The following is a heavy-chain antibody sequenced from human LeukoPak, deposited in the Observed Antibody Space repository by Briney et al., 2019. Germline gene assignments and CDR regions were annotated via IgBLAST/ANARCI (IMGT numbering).Heavy chain of an antibody. J-gene: IGHJ5*02. CDR2: IKQDGSEK. Sequence: GGSLRLSCAASGFTFSSYWMSWVRQAPGKGLERVANIKQDGSEKYYVDSVKGRFTISRDNAKNSLYLQMDSLRAEDTAVYYCAREGAKRWFDPWGQGTLVTVSS. V-gene: IGHV3-7*01. CDR3: AREGAKRWFDP. CDR1: GFTFSSYW.